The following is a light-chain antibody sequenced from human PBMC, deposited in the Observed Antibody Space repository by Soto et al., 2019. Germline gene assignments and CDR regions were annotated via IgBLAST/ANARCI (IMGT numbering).Light chain of an antibody. J-gene: IGLJ1*01. Sequence: QSVLTQPPSASGTPGQRVTISCSGSSSNNGSNTVNWYQQLPGTAPKLHIYSNNQRPSGVPDRFSGSKSGTSASLAISGLQSEDEADYYCAAWDDSLNGLYVFGTGTKLTVL. CDR3: AAWDDSLNGLYV. CDR2: SNN. V-gene: IGLV1-44*01. CDR1: SSNNGSNT.